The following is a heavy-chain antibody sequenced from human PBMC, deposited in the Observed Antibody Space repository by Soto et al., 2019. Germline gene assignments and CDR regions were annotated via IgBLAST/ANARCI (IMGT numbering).Heavy chain of an antibody. Sequence: GGSLRLSCAASGFTFSSYEMNWVRQAPGKGLEWVSYISSSGSTIYYADSVKGRFTISRDNAKNSLYLQMNSLRAEDTAVYYCARTSGGYYEDYFDYWGQGTLVTVSS. J-gene: IGHJ4*02. V-gene: IGHV3-48*03. CDR1: GFTFSSYE. CDR2: ISSSGSTI. D-gene: IGHD1-26*01. CDR3: ARTSGGYYEDYFDY.